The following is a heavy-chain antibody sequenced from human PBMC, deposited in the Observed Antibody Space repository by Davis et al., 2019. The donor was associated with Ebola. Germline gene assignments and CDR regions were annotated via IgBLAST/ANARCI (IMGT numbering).Heavy chain of an antibody. V-gene: IGHV3-23*01. Sequence: GGSLRPSCETSGSIFRNYVMSWVRQAPGKGLEWVSTFGTGGYTHYADSVKGRFAISRDNSRGTLYLQMNSLRVEASAIYYCVKDSSNIWFDIWGQGTLVTVSS. CDR2: FGTGGYT. J-gene: IGHJ3*02. CDR1: GSIFRNYV. D-gene: IGHD2/OR15-2a*01. CDR3: VKDSSNIWFDI.